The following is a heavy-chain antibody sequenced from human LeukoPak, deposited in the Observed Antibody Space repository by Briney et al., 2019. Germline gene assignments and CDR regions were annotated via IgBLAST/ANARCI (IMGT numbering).Heavy chain of an antibody. CDR1: GFTVSTNY. V-gene: IGHV3-53*01. CDR2: LYSGGST. J-gene: IGHJ2*01. CDR3: ARVGDHYHWYFDL. Sequence: GGSLRLSCAASGFTVSTNYMNWVRQAPGKGLEWVAILYSGGSTYYADSVKGRFIISRDSSKNTLSLQMNNLRADDTAVYYCARVGDHYHWYFDLWGRGTLVTVSS. D-gene: IGHD3-10*01.